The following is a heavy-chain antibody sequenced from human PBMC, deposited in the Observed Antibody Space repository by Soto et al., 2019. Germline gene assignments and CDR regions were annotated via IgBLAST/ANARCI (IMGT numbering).Heavy chain of an antibody. CDR3: ARAPPYSSNPSRRDDY. CDR1: GGTFSSYA. D-gene: IGHD6-19*01. V-gene: IGHV1-69*12. CDR2: IIPIFGTA. Sequence: QVQLVQSGAEVKKPGSSVKVSCKASGGTFSSYAISWVQQAPGQGLEWMGGIIPIFGTANYAQKFQGRVTITADESTSTAYMELSSLRSEDTAVYYCARAPPYSSNPSRRDDYWGQGTLVTVSS. J-gene: IGHJ4*02.